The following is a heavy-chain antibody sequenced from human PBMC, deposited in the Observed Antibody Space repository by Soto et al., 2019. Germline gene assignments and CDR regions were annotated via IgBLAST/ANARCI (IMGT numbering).Heavy chain of an antibody. CDR2: INGDGSST. V-gene: IGHV3-74*01. CDR1: GITFSNYW. J-gene: IGHJ4*02. D-gene: IGHD1-26*01. CDR3: ARTRYGGSSADY. Sequence: PGGSLRLSCAASGITFSNYWTHWVRQAPGKGLVWVSRINGDGSSTTYADSVKGRFTISRDNAKNTLYLQMNSLRAEDTAVYYCARTRYGGSSADYWGQGTLVTVS.